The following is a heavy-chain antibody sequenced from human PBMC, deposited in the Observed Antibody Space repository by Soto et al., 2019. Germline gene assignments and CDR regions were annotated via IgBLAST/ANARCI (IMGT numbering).Heavy chain of an antibody. CDR1: GYSFVNYY. CDR3: ARDWIAVAGSISFSQAFPLLDGMDL. J-gene: IGHJ6*02. CDR2: IYPRGGNI. D-gene: IGHD6-19*01. Sequence: QVHLVQSGAAVKKPGASVKLSCKASGYSFVNYYINWVRQAPGQGLEWMGIIYPRGGNISYAQKFQGRVSMTSDTAASTVYMELTSLRSDDTAVYFCARDWIAVAGSISFSQAFPLLDGMDLWGQGTTVTVSS. V-gene: IGHV1-46*01.